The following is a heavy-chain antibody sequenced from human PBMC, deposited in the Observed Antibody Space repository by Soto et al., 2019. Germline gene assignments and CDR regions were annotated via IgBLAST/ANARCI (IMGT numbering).Heavy chain of an antibody. J-gene: IGHJ5*02. CDR3: ARGGIIMVRGRHWFDP. CDR2: IYYSGST. D-gene: IGHD3-10*01. CDR1: GGSISSSSYY. Sequence: SETLSLTCTVSGGSISSSSYYWGWIRQPPGKGLEWIGSIYYSGSTYYNPSLKSRVTISVDTSKNHFSLKLSSVTAADTAVYYCARGGIIMVRGRHWFDPWGQGTLVTVSS. V-gene: IGHV4-39*02.